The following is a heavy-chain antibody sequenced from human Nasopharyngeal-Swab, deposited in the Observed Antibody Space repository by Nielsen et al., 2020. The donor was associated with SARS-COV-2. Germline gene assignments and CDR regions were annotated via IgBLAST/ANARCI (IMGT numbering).Heavy chain of an antibody. Sequence: GGSLRLSCAASGFTFSNYSMNWVRQAPGKGLEWVSSISSSTNYIYYADSVKGRFTISRDNAKNSLYLQMNSLRAEDTAVYYCARDGFGESPYYYYYGMDVWGQGTTVTVSS. CDR3: ARDGFGESPYYYYYGMDV. CDR2: ISSSTNYI. V-gene: IGHV3-21*01. J-gene: IGHJ6*02. D-gene: IGHD3-10*01. CDR1: GFTFSNYS.